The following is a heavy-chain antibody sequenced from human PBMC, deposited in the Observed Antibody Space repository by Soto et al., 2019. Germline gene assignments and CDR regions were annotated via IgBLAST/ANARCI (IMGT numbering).Heavy chain of an antibody. D-gene: IGHD6-13*01. CDR2: ISSSGSTI. V-gene: IGHV3-11*01. Sequence: PGGSLRLSCAASGFTFSDYYMSWIRRAPGKGLEWVSYISSSGSTIYYADSVKGRFTISRDNAKNSLYLQMNSLRAEDTAVYYCARKPYSSSWSDYWGQGTLVTVSS. CDR3: ARKPYSSSWSDY. CDR1: GFTFSDYY. J-gene: IGHJ4*02.